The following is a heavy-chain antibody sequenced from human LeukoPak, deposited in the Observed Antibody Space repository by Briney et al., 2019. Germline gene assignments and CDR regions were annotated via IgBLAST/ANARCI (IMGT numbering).Heavy chain of an antibody. CDR1: GFTFSSYA. J-gene: IGHJ6*03. CDR2: ISAFGDTS. V-gene: IGHV3-23*01. CDR3: ATYPYYYYYMDV. Sequence: GGSLRLSCAASGFTFSSYAMSWVRQAPGKGLEWVSAISAFGDTSYYADSVKGRFTISRDNSENTLYLHMNSLRAEDTAVYYCATYPYYYYYMDVWGKGTTVTVSS.